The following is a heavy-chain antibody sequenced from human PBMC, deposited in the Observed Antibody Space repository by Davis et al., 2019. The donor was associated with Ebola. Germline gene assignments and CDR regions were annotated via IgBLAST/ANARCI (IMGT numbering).Heavy chain of an antibody. CDR1: GGTFSSYA. V-gene: IGHV1-69*06. CDR2: IIPIFGTA. J-gene: IGHJ6*02. D-gene: IGHD2-15*01. Sequence: AASVKVSCKASGGTFSSYAISWVRQAPGQGLEWMGGIIPIFGTANYAQKFQGRVTITADKSTSTAYMELRSLRSDDTAVYYCARDLGYCSGGSCYHYGMDVWGQGTTVTVSS. CDR3: ARDLGYCSGGSCYHYGMDV.